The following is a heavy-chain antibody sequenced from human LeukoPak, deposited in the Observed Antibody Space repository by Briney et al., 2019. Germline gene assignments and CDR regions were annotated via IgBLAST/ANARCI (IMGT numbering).Heavy chain of an antibody. CDR3: AREILGGFNPGAY. J-gene: IGHJ4*02. CDR2: IHRSGRP. V-gene: IGHV4-34*01. Sequence: GSLRLSCAASGFXFSGYSLNWVRQPPGKGLEWIGEIHRSGRPNYNPSLQSRVTISIDRSRNQIALELSSVTAADTAVYYCAREILGGFNPGAYWGQGTLVTVSS. CDR1: GFXFSGYS. D-gene: IGHD1-26*01.